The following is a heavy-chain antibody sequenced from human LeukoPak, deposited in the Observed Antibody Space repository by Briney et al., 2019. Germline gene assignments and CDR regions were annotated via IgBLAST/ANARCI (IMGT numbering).Heavy chain of an antibody. CDR2: IYYSGST. V-gene: IGHV4-31*03. CDR1: GGSISIGGYY. D-gene: IGHD2-2*01. Sequence: SQTLSLTCTVSGGSISIGGYYCSWIRQHPGEGLEWIGYIYYSGSTYYNPSLKSRVTISVDTSKNQFSLKLSSVTAADTAVYYCAREEGYCSSTSCLGAFDIWGQGTMVTVSS. J-gene: IGHJ3*02. CDR3: AREEGYCSSTSCLGAFDI.